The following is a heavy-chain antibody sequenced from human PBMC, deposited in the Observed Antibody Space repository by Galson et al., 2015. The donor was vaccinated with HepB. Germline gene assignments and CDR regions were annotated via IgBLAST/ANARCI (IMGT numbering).Heavy chain of an antibody. Sequence: SVKVSCKAYGYSLSNYGISWVRQAPGQGLEWMGWISGNNADTNYALEFQDRLTMSTDTSTSTVYMELLSLTSDDTAVYFCARDFSKAPENFDYWGQGTLVTASS. CDR3: ARDFSKAPENFDY. D-gene: IGHD4-11*01. J-gene: IGHJ4*02. V-gene: IGHV1-18*04. CDR1: GYSLSNYG. CDR2: ISGNNADT.